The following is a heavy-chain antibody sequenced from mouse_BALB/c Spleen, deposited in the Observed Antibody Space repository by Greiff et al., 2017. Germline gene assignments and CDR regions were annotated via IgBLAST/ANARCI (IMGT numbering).Heavy chain of an antibody. CDR2: ISSGSSTI. J-gene: IGHJ1*01. V-gene: IGHV5-17*02. CDR3: ARLPYFDV. Sequence: EVMLVESGGGLVQPGGSRKLSCAASGFTFSSFGMHWVRQAPEKGLEWVAYISSGSSTIYYADTVKGRFTISRDNPKNTLFLQMTSLRSEDTAMYYCARLPYFDVWGAGTTVTVSS. CDR1: GFTFSSFG.